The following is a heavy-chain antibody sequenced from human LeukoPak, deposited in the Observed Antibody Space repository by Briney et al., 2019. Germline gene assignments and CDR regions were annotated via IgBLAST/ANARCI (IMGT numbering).Heavy chain of an antibody. D-gene: IGHD3-22*01. J-gene: IGHJ4*02. V-gene: IGHV4-38-2*02. CDR2: IYYRRTI. CDR1: GYSISSGYD. Sequence: SETLSLTCTVSGYSISSGYDWGWIRQPPGKGLEWIGSIYYRRTIYYNPSLKSRVTISVDTSKNQFSLKLSSVTAADTAVYYCARGLEYYYDSSGYYGLLPDYWGQGTLVTVSS. CDR3: ARGLEYYYDSSGYYGLLPDY.